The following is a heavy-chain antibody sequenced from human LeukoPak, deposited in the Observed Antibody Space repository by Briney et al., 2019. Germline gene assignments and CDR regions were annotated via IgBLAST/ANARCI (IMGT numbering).Heavy chain of an antibody. CDR1: GFTFSSYN. V-gene: IGHV3-21*01. J-gene: IGHJ4*02. CDR2: ISSSSSYI. D-gene: IGHD1-26*01. CDR3: ARDLGGSHNY. Sequence: PGGSLRLSCAASGFTFSSYNMNWVRQAPGKGLEWVSSISSSSSYIYYADSVKGRFTIPRDNAKNSLYLQMNSLRAEDTAVYYCARDLGGSHNYWGQGTLVTVSS.